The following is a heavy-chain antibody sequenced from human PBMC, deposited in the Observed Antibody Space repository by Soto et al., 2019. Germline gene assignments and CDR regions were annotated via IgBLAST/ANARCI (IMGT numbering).Heavy chain of an antibody. CDR1: GFTFSNYE. CDR2: IDTSGDAM. J-gene: IGHJ4*02. CDR3: ARESIGCGGDCLDY. V-gene: IGHV3-48*03. D-gene: IGHD2-21*01. Sequence: PXGSLRLSCAVAGFTFSNYEWNWVRQAPGKGLEWISYIDTSGDAMFYADSVKGRFAVSRDNTMNSLYLQMNSLRAEDTAAYYCARESIGCGGDCLDYWGQGTLVTVSS.